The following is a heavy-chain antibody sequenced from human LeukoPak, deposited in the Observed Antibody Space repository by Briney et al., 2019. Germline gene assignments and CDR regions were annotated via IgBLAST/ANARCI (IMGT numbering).Heavy chain of an antibody. CDR2: ISYDGSNK. CDR3: ASKQWLVSDFDY. D-gene: IGHD6-19*01. V-gene: IGHV3-30*03. CDR1: GFTFSSYS. J-gene: IGHJ4*02. Sequence: HPGGSLRLSCSASGFTFSSYSMQWVRQAPGEGLEWVAAISYDGSNKYYADSVKGRFTISRDDSKNTLYLQMNSLRAEDTAVYYCASKQWLVSDFDYWGQGTLVTASS.